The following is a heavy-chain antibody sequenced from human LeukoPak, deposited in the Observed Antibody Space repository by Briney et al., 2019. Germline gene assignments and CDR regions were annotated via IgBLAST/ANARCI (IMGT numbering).Heavy chain of an antibody. Sequence: ASVKVSCKASGYTFTSYYMHWVRQAPGQGLEWMGIINPSGGSTSYAQKFQGKVTMTRNTSTSTVYMELSSLRSEDTAVYYCARDCPCYYYDSSGSTKGAFDIWGQGTMVTVSS. CDR3: ARDCPCYYYDSSGSTKGAFDI. J-gene: IGHJ3*02. CDR2: INPSGGST. CDR1: GYTFTSYY. D-gene: IGHD3-22*01. V-gene: IGHV1-46*01.